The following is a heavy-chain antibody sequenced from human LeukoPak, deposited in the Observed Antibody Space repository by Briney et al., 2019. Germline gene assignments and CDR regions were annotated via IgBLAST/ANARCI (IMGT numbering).Heavy chain of an antibody. V-gene: IGHV1-69*13. D-gene: IGHD2-2*01. CDR1: GGTFSSYA. J-gene: IGHJ6*03. CDR3: ARAQYCSSTSCPGNYYYMDV. CDR2: IIPIFGTA. Sequence: SVKVSCKASGGTFSSYAISWVRQAPGQGLEWMGGIIPIFGTANYAQKFQGRVTITADESTSTVYMELSSLRSEDTAVYYCARAQYCSSTSCPGNYYYMDVWGKGTTVTVSS.